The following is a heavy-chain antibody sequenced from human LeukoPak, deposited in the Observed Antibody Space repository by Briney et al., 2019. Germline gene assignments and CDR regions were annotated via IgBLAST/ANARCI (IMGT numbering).Heavy chain of an antibody. CDR1: GGSISTYY. J-gene: IGHJ4*02. Sequence: SETLSLTCTVSGGSISTYYWSWIRQPPGQGLEWIGYIYYSGSTNCNPSLKSRVTISVDTSKNQFSLKLSSVTAADTAVYYCARDQGSGWYYADYWGQGTLVTVSS. V-gene: IGHV4-59*01. D-gene: IGHD6-19*01. CDR2: IYYSGST. CDR3: ARDQGSGWYYADY.